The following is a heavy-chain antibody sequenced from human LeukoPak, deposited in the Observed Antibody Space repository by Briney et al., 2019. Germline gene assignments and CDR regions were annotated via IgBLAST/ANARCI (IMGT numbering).Heavy chain of an antibody. J-gene: IGHJ6*02. Sequence: GGSLRLSCAASGFTFSSYSMNWVRQAPGKGLEWVSSISSSSSYIYYADSVKGRFTISRDNAKNSLYLQMNSLRAEDTAVYYCAREGYCSGGSCYSGGHYYGMDVWGQGITVTVSS. V-gene: IGHV3-21*01. D-gene: IGHD2-15*01. CDR1: GFTFSSYS. CDR3: AREGYCSGGSCYSGGHYYGMDV. CDR2: ISSSSSYI.